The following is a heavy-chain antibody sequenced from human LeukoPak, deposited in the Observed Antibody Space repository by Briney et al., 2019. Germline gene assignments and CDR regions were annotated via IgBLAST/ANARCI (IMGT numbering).Heavy chain of an antibody. J-gene: IGHJ4*02. CDR2: IYTSGST. V-gene: IGHV4-4*07. Sequence: SETLSLTCAVYGGSFSGYYWGWLRQPAGKGLEWIGRIYTSGSTNYNPSLKSRVTMSVDTSKTQFSLKLSSVTASDTAVYYCAREARDCSGGSCYLTLDYWGQGTLVTVSS. D-gene: IGHD2-15*01. CDR1: GGSFSGYY. CDR3: AREARDCSGGSCYLTLDY.